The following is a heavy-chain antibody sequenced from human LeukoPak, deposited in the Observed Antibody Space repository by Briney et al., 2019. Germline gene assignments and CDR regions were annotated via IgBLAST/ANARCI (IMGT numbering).Heavy chain of an antibody. CDR2: ISSSTSYI. CDR3: ARGGGSGNYYFDY. D-gene: IGHD1-26*01. V-gene: IGHV3-21*01. CDR1: AFTFSTYS. J-gene: IGHJ4*02. Sequence: GGSLRLSCAASAFTFSTYSMHWVRQVPGKGLEWVSSISSSTSYIYYADSVKGRFTISRDNAEKSLYLQMTSLRAEDTAVYYCARGGGSGNYYFDYWGQGTLVTVSS.